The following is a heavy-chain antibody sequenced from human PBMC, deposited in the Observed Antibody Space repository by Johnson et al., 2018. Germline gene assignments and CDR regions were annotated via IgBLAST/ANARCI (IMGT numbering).Heavy chain of an antibody. CDR1: GFTFSSYG. V-gene: IGHV3-30*03. J-gene: IGHJ6*02. CDR2: ISYDGSNK. CDR3: ARDRVAYCGGDCYIPFYYYYGMDV. Sequence: QVQLVQSGGGVVQXGRSLRLXCAASGFTFSSYGMHWVRQDPGKGLEWVAGISYDGSNKDYADLVKGRFTISRDNSKDTLYLQMNSLRAEDPAVYYWARDRVAYCGGDCYIPFYYYYGMDVWGQGTTVTVSS. D-gene: IGHD2-21*02.